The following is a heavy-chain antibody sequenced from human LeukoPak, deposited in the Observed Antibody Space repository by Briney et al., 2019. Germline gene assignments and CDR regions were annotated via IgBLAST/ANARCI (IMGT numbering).Heavy chain of an antibody. J-gene: IGHJ4*02. CDR1: GFTFSDSY. CDR2: ISSSSTYT. V-gene: IGHV3-11*06. Sequence: GGSLRLSCAASGFTFSDSYMSWIRQAPGKGLEWVSYISSSSTYTDYAGSVKGRFTISRDNAKNSLYLQMDSLRAEDTAVYYCARESPGATRDYWGQGTLVTVSS. CDR3: ARESPGATRDY. D-gene: IGHD1-26*01.